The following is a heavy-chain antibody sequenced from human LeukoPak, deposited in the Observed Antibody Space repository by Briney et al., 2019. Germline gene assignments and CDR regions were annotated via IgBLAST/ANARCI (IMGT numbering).Heavy chain of an antibody. CDR1: GFIFSGYG. V-gene: IGHV3-30*02. CDR2: IRYEGSNK. D-gene: IGHD6-13*01. J-gene: IGHJ4*02. Sequence: PGGSLRLSCAASGFIFSGYGMHWVRQAPDKGLQWVTFIRYEGSNKYYADSVKGRFTISRDNSKNTLYLQMNSLRVEDTAVYYCAKESDVAAAGIDYWGQGTLVTVSS. CDR3: AKESDVAAAGIDY.